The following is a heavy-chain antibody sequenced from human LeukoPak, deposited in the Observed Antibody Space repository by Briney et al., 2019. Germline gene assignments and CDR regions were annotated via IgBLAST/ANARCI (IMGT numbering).Heavy chain of an antibody. CDR2: ISANGGTT. CDR1: GFIFSSYA. V-gene: IGHV3-64D*09. J-gene: IGHJ4*02. Sequence: PGGPLRLSCSASGFIFSSYAMHWVRQAPGKGLEYVSAISANGGTTYYADSVQGRFTISRDNSKDTLFLQMSSLRAEDTAVYYCVKDSRITIFGVPFFGYWGQGDLVSVSS. D-gene: IGHD3-3*01. CDR3: VKDSRITIFGVPFFGY.